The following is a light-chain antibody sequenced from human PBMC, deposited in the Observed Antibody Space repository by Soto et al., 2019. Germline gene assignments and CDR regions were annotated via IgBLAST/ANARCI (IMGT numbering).Light chain of an antibody. J-gene: IGKJ5*01. CDR3: QQSYSTPIT. CDR1: KSISSX. Sequence: IRMXQSPSSVFASXGGRVTINCRARKSISSXLNWYQQKPGKAPKLXXYDASSLQRGGPSRFSGSGSGTDFTRTISSRQPDDFATYYGQQSYSTPITFGQGTRLEIK. CDR2: DAS. V-gene: IGKV1-39*01.